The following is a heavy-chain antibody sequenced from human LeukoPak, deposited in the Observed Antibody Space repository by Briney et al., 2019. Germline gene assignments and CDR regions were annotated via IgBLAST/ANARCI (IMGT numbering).Heavy chain of an antibody. CDR3: AGGYIVVVQLDYYYGMDV. CDR2: IIPIFGTA. J-gene: IGHJ6*02. D-gene: IGHD2-2*01. CDR1: GGTFSSYA. Sequence: SVKVSCKASGGTFSSYAISWVRQAPGQGLEWMGGIIPIFGTANYAQKFQGRVTITADESTSTAYMELSSLRSEDTAVYYCAGGYIVVVQLDYYYGMDVWGQGTTVTVSS. V-gene: IGHV1-69*13.